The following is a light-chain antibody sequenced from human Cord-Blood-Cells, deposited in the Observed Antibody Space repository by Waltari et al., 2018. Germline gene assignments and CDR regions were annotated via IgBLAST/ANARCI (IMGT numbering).Light chain of an antibody. CDR3: CSYAGISTLV. CDR1: SSDVGSYNL. CDR2: EGS. Sequence: QSALTQPASVSGSPGQSITISCTGTSSDVGSYNLVSWYQQHPGKAPKLMIYEGSKRPSGFSNRFSGSKSGNTASLTISGLQAEDEADYYCCSYAGISTLVFGGGTKLTVL. J-gene: IGLJ2*01. V-gene: IGLV2-23*01.